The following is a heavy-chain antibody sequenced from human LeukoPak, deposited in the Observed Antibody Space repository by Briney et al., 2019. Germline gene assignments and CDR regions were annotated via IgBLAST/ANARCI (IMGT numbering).Heavy chain of an antibody. V-gene: IGHV3-23*01. Sequence: PGGSLRLSCAASGFTLSSYAMSWVRQVPGKGLEWVSGISSSGGSTYYADSVKGRFTISRDISKNTVHLQMNSLRAEDTALYYCTKGGGIASAGTDFDFWGQGTLVTVSS. J-gene: IGHJ4*02. CDR3: TKGGGIASAGTDFDF. CDR2: ISSSGGST. CDR1: GFTLSSYA. D-gene: IGHD6-13*01.